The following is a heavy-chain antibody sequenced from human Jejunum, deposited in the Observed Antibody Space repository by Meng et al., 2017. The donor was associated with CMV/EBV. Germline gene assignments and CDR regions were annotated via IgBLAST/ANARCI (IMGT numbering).Heavy chain of an antibody. CDR1: FAFSHYL. CDR3: ARSAYYGSSGYYHDY. D-gene: IGHD3-22*01. Sequence: FAFSHYLMHRVRQVPGEGLVWVSRINGGGGGTTFANSVKGRFTISRDNAKNTLYLQMNSLRDEDTAVYYCARSAYYGSSGYYHDYWGQGTLVTVSS. CDR2: INGGGGGT. V-gene: IGHV3-74*01. J-gene: IGHJ4*02.